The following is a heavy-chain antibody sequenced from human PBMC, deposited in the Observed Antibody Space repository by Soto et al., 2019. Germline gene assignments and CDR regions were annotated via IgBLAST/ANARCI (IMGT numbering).Heavy chain of an antibody. CDR2: ITGSGGST. Sequence: GGSLRLSCAAAGFTFSSYAMTWVRQAPGKGLEWVSTITGSGGSTYYADSVKGRFTISRDNSKNTLYLQMNSLRAEDTAVYYCAKDRTTMYDGFDNWGQGTMVTGSS. V-gene: IGHV3-23*01. CDR3: AKDRTTMYDGFDN. CDR1: GFTFSSYA. J-gene: IGHJ3*02. D-gene: IGHD1-7*01.